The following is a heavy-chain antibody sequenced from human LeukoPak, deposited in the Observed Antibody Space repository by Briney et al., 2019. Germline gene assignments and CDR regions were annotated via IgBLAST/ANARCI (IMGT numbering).Heavy chain of an antibody. D-gene: IGHD1-26*01. V-gene: IGHV4-59*01. J-gene: IGHJ4*02. CDR1: GGSISDYY. CDR3: AKGEYEDLVDN. Sequence: SETLSLTCTVSGGSISDYYWSWIRQSPVRGLEWIGYLYYSGNTNYNPSLKSRLTISRDMAKNQFSLKLSSVTSADTAVYYCAKGEYEDLVDNWGQGTLVTVSS. CDR2: LYYSGNT.